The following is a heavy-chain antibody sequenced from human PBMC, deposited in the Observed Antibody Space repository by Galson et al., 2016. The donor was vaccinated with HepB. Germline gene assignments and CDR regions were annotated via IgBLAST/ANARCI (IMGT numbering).Heavy chain of an antibody. D-gene: IGHD5-12*01. Sequence: SLRLSCAASGLILSSYGMHWVRQAPGKGLEWVAVIWYDGTNKYYADSVKGRFTISRDNYNTLYLQMDSLSAEDTAIYYCARERGYNFYYYGLDVWGHGTTVTVSS. CDR3: ARERGYNFYYYGLDV. J-gene: IGHJ6*02. CDR1: GLILSSYG. CDR2: IWYDGTNK. V-gene: IGHV3-33*01.